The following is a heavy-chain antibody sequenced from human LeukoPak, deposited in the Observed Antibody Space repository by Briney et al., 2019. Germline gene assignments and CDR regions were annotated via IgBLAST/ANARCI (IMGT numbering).Heavy chain of an antibody. V-gene: IGHV4-31*03. D-gene: IGHD3-3*01. J-gene: IGHJ5*02. Sequence: SETLSLTCTVSSGSFSSGCYYWSWIRQHPGKGLEWIGNIYHTGDTFYNPSLQSRFIISVDTSKNQFSLKVSSVTAADTAIYYCARRNDPWSGPRNWFDPWGQGILVTVSS. CDR3: ARRNDPWSGPRNWFDP. CDR1: SGSFSSGCYY. CDR2: IYHTGDT.